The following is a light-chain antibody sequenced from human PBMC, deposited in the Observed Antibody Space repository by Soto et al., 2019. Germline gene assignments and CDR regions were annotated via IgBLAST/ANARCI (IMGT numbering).Light chain of an antibody. J-gene: IGKJ4*01. Sequence: EIVMTQSPATLSVSPGERATLSCRASQSISSYLVWYQQKPGQAPRLLIYDASTRATGIPARFSGSGSGTDFTLTISSLEPEDFAVYYCQQRINWPLTFGGGTKVDIK. CDR2: DAS. CDR3: QQRINWPLT. V-gene: IGKV3-11*01. CDR1: QSISSY.